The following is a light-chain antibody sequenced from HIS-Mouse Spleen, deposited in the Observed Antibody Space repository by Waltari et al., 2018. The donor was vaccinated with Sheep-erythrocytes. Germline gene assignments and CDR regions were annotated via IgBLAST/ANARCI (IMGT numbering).Light chain of an antibody. V-gene: IGKV3-20*01. J-gene: IGKJ3*01. Sequence: EIVLTQSPGTLSLSPGERATLSCMASQSVSSSYLAWYQQKPGQAPRLLIYGASSRATGIPERFSGSGSGTDFTLTISRLEPEDFAVYYCQQYGSSPLFTFGPGTKVDIK. CDR1: QSVSSSY. CDR2: GAS. CDR3: QQYGSSPLFT.